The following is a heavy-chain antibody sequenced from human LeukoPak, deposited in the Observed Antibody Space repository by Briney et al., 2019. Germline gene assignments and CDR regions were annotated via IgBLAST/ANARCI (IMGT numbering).Heavy chain of an antibody. J-gene: IGHJ4*02. CDR3: AREVAAAGSPFDY. V-gene: IGHV3-48*03. Sequence: GGSLRLSCAASGFTFRSYEMNWIRQAPGKGLEWVSYISSSGSTIYYADSVKGRFTISRDNAKNSLYLQMNSLRAEDTAVYYCAREVAAAGSPFDYWGQGTLVTVSS. CDR2: ISSSGSTI. CDR1: GFTFRSYE. D-gene: IGHD6-13*01.